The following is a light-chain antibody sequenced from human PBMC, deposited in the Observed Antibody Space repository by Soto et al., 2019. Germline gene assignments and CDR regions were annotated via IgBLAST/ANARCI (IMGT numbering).Light chain of an antibody. CDR1: QTVISSS. CDR2: DAS. V-gene: IGKV3-20*01. Sequence: EIVLTQSPGTLSLSPGERATLSCRASQTVISSSLAWFQQKPGQAPRLLIYDASNRATGIPDRFSGSGSGTAFTLTISRREPEDFAVYFCQQYGSSPTWTFGQGTKVEIK. CDR3: QQYGSSPTWT. J-gene: IGKJ1*01.